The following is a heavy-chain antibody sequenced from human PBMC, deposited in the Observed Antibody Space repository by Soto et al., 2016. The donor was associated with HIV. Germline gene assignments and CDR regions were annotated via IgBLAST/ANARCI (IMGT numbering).Heavy chain of an antibody. J-gene: IGHJ6*02. CDR1: GFTFSSYS. CDR3: ARDRATGPWVPTATVHSYYGMDV. CDR2: ISSSSSYT. V-gene: IGHV3-21*01. Sequence: EVQLVESGGGLVKPGGSLRLSCAASGFTFSSYSMNWVRQAPGKGLEWVSSISSSSSYTYYADSVKGRFTISRDNAKNSLYLQMNSLRAEDTAVYYCARDRATGPWVPTATVHSYYGMDVWGQGTTVTVSS. D-gene: IGHD3-9*01.